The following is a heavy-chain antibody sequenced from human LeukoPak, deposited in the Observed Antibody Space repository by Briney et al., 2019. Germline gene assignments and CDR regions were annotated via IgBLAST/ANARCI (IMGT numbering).Heavy chain of an antibody. Sequence: ASVKVSCKASGYSLTSFEINWVRQGSGQGLEWMGWSNPKRGNTGYAARLQGRVTITRDPAITTAFLEMSRLRHDDTAIYYCARGGRSSSYYNNYGMDVWGQATTTTVCS. J-gene: IGHJ6*02. D-gene: IGHD6-13*01. CDR1: GYSLTSFE. V-gene: IGHV1-8*01. CDR3: ARGGRSSSYYNNYGMDV. CDR2: SNPKRGNT.